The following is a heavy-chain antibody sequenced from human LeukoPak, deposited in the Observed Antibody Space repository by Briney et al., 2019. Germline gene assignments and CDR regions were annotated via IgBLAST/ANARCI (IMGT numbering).Heavy chain of an antibody. V-gene: IGHV3-33*01. D-gene: IGHD2-2*02. Sequence: PGGSLRLSCAASGFTFSSYGMHWVRQAPGKGLEWVAVIWYDGSNKYYADSVKGRFTISRDNSKNTLYLQMNSLRAEDTAVYYCASSLYCSSTSCYTWPYDAFDIWGQGTMVTVSS. J-gene: IGHJ3*02. CDR3: ASSLYCSSTSCYTWPYDAFDI. CDR2: IWYDGSNK. CDR1: GFTFSSYG.